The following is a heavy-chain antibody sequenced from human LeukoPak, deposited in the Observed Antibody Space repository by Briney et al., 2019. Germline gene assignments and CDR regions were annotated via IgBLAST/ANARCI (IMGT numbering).Heavy chain of an antibody. V-gene: IGHV4-59*12. J-gene: IGHJ3*02. Sequence: SETLSLTCTVSGGSISSYYWSWIRQPPGKGLEWIGYIYYSGSTNYNPSLKSRVTISVDTSKNQFSLKLSSVTAADTAVYYCARGTWYSSSWYTAFDIWGQGTMVTVSS. CDR1: GGSISSYY. D-gene: IGHD6-13*01. CDR2: IYYSGST. CDR3: ARGTWYSSSWYTAFDI.